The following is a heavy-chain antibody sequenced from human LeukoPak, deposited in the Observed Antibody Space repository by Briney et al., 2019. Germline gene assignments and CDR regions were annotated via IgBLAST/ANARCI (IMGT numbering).Heavy chain of an antibody. V-gene: IGHV1-18*01. J-gene: IGHJ3*01. CDR2: ISGYTGDT. CDR1: GYTFTNYD. CDR3: ARAGYCGDGGCRGGSAFDV. D-gene: IGHD2-15*01. Sequence: ASVKVSCKTSGYTFTNYDIYWVRQAPGQGLECMGWISGYTGDTKYAHILQGRFTVTTDTSTSTAYMELRSLTYDDTAVYYCARAGYCGDGGCRGGSAFDVWGQGTMVTVSS.